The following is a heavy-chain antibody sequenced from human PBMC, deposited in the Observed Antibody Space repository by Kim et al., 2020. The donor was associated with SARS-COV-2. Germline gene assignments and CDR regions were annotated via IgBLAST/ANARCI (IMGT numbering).Heavy chain of an antibody. CDR3: ARDPHYYDRNSAFDY. CDR1: GYTFSNYW. V-gene: IGHV3-74*01. Sequence: GGSLRLSCAASGYTFSNYWMHWVRQAPGKGLVWLSRIKGDGSSILYADSVKGRFTISRDNAKNALYLQMNSLRAEDTAVYYCARDPHYYDRNSAFDYWGQGSLVTVSS. CDR2: IKGDGSSI. D-gene: IGHD3-22*01. J-gene: IGHJ4*02.